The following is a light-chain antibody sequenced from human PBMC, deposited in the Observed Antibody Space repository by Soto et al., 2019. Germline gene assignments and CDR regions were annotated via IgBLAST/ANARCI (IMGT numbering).Light chain of an antibody. Sequence: SYELTQPLSVSVALRQTARITCGGNNIGSKNVHWYQQKPGQAPVLVIDRDSNRPSGIPERFSGSNSGNTATLTISRAQAGDEADYYCQVWDSSTAVFGGGTKLTVL. V-gene: IGLV3-9*01. J-gene: IGLJ2*01. CDR2: RDS. CDR1: NIGSKN. CDR3: QVWDSSTAV.